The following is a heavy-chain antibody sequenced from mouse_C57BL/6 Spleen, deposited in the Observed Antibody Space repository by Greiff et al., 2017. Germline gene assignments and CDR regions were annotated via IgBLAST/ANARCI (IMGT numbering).Heavy chain of an antibody. V-gene: IGHV5-12*01. Sequence: EVHLVESGGGLVQPGGSLKLSCAASGFTFSDYYMYWVRQTPEKRLEWVAYISNGGGSTYYPDTVKGRFTISRDNAKNTLYLQMSRLKSEDTAMYYCARGTGFAYWGQGTLVTVSA. CDR2: ISNGGGST. D-gene: IGHD3-3*01. CDR3: ARGTGFAY. CDR1: GFTFSDYY. J-gene: IGHJ3*01.